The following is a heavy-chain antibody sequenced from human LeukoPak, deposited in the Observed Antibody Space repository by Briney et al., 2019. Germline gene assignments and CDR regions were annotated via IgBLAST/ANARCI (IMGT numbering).Heavy chain of an antibody. CDR1: GFTFTDYG. Sequence: GGSLRLSCAASGFTFTDYGMHWVRQAPGKGLEWVAVIWYDGTKKYYTESVKGRFTISRDDSQNTLYLQMSSLRAGDTAVYYCARDYCSTTSCLDYWGQGTLVTVSS. CDR3: ARDYCSTTSCLDY. J-gene: IGHJ4*02. V-gene: IGHV3-33*01. CDR2: IWYDGTKK. D-gene: IGHD2-2*01.